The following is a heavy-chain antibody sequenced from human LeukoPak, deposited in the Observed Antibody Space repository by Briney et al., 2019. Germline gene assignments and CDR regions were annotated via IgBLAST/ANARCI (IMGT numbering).Heavy chain of an antibody. CDR2: INPNSGGT. D-gene: IGHD2-2*02. J-gene: IGHJ6*02. CDR3: ARGRPSYRDGMDV. CDR1: GYTFRDYY. V-gene: IGHV1-2*02. Sequence: GASVKVSCKASGYTFRDYYIHWLRQAPGQGLEWMGWINPNSGGTNYALKFVGRVNMTRDASISTAYMGLSRLRSDDAAVYYCARGRPSYRDGMDVWGQGTTVTVSS.